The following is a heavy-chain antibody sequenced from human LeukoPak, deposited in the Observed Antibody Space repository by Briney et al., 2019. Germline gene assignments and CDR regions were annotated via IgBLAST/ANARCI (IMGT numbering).Heavy chain of an antibody. V-gene: IGHV4-39*07. CDR1: GGSISSSSYY. Sequence: MSSETLSLTRTVSGGSISSSSYYWGWIRQPPGKGLEWIGSIYYSGSTYYNPSLKSRVTISVDTSKNQFSLKLSSVTAADTAVYYCARSPYYDFWSGYPDYISSWTNWFDPWGQGTLVTVSS. CDR3: ARSPYYDFWSGYPDYISSWTNWFDP. D-gene: IGHD3-3*01. CDR2: IYYSGST. J-gene: IGHJ5*02.